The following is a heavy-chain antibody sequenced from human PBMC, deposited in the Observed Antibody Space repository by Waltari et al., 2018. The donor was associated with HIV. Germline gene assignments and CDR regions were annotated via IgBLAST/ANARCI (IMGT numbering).Heavy chain of an antibody. Sequence: VQLLESGGGLVPPGASLTLSCTASGLRFCCTGLHWVRQAPGKSPEWVGGLSSRLHNFAPNYTWSLEGRFNISGHDAENTTCLQLSNLKVEDTAIYFCTVGSPDYWYFHLWGRGTLVTVSS. CDR3: TVGSPDYWYFHL. CDR2: LSSRLHNFAP. D-gene: IGHD6-19*01. V-gene: IGHV3-73*01. J-gene: IGHJ2*01. CDR1: GLRFCCTG.